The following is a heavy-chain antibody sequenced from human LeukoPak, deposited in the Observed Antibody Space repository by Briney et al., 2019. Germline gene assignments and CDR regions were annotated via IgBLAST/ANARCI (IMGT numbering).Heavy chain of an antibody. V-gene: IGHV3-23*01. D-gene: IGHD6-13*01. CDR3: VKLSLTAAGRGKTWFDL. CDR1: GFSFSSYG. J-gene: IGHJ5*01. CDR2: ISGSGGST. Sequence: PGGSLRLSCEGSGFSFSSYGMSWVRQAPGKGLEWVSSISGSGGSTYFADSVKGRFNISRGNVKNTVYLQMNSLRVEDTAIYYCVKLSLTAAGRGKTWFDLWGQGTLVSVSS.